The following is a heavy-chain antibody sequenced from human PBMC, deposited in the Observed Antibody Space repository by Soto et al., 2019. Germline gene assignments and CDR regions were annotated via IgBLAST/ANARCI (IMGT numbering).Heavy chain of an antibody. CDR2: INAGNGNT. J-gene: IGHJ4*02. Sequence: QVQFVQSGAEVKKPGASVKVSCKASGYTFTSFAIHWVRQAPGQRLDWMGWINAGNGNTKYSQKFQGRVTITRDTSANTAYMELRSLRSEDTAVYYCARESLWFGELLSYFDYWGQGTLVTVSS. V-gene: IGHV1-3*01. CDR3: ARESLWFGELLSYFDY. D-gene: IGHD3-10*01. CDR1: GYTFTSFA.